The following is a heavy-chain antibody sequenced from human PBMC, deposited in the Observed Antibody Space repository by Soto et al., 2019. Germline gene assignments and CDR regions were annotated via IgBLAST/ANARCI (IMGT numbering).Heavy chain of an antibody. CDR1: GFTVSSYA. J-gene: IGHJ4*02. CDR2: ISGSGGST. D-gene: IGHD3-10*01. CDR3: ATSRALLWFGESPQDSFDY. Sequence: EVQLLESGGGLVQPGGSLRLSCAASGFTVSSYAMSWVRQAPGKGLEWVSAISGSGGSTYYADSVKGRFTISRDNSKNTLYLQMNSLRAADTAVYYCATSRALLWFGESPQDSFDYWGQGTLVTVSS. V-gene: IGHV3-23*01.